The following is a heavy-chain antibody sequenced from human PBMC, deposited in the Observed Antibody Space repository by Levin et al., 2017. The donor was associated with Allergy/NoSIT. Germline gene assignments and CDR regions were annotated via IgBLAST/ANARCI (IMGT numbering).Heavy chain of an antibody. D-gene: IGHD2-21*02. Sequence: GGSLRLSCAASGFSFSSYGMHWVRQAPGKGLEWVAVIWYDGSNKYDADSVKGRFTISRDNSKNTLYLQMNSLRAEDTAVYYCARGSGSYCGGDGDSNIDYWGQGTLVTVSS. CDR2: IWYDGSNK. CDR3: ARGSGSYCGGDGDSNIDY. V-gene: IGHV3-33*01. J-gene: IGHJ4*02. CDR1: GFSFSSYG.